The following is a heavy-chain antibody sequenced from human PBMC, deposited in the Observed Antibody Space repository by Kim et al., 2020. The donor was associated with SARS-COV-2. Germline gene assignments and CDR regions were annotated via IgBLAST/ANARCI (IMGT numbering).Heavy chain of an antibody. J-gene: IGHJ6*03. D-gene: IGHD2-15*01. CDR2: INPNSGGT. Sequence: ASVKVSCKASGYTFTGYYMHWVRQAPGQGLEWMGRINPNSGGTNYAQKFQGRVTMTRDTSISTAYMELSRLRSDDTAVYYCARGDLLLDDYYYYMDVWGKGTTVTVSS. V-gene: IGHV1-2*06. CDR1: GYTFTGYY. CDR3: ARGDLLLDDYYYYMDV.